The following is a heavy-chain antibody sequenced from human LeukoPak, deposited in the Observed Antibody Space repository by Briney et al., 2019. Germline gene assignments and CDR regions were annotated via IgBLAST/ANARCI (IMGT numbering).Heavy chain of an antibody. Sequence: ASVKVSCKASGGTFSSYAISWVRQAPGQGLEWMGRIIPILGIANYAQKFQGRVTITADKSTSTAYMELSSLRSEDTAVYYCAREPKWGHVTYWGQGTLVTVSP. D-gene: IGHD2-8*01. CDR3: AREPKWGHVTY. V-gene: IGHV1-69*04. CDR1: GGTFSSYA. CDR2: IIPILGIA. J-gene: IGHJ4*02.